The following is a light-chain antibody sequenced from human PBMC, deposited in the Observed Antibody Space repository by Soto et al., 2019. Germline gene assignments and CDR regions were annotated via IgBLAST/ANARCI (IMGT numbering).Light chain of an antibody. V-gene: IGKV3-11*01. Sequence: ESVLTQSPATLSLSPGERATLSCRTSQSVSNYLAWYQQRPGQAPRLLTYDASNRATGIPDRFSVSGSGTDFTLTISSLEPEDSALYYCQQRSNWTITFGQGTRLEIK. J-gene: IGKJ5*01. CDR3: QQRSNWTIT. CDR1: QSVSNY. CDR2: DAS.